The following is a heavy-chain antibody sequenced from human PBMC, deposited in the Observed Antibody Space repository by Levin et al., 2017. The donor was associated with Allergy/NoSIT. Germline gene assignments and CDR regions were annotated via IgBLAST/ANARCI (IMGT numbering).Heavy chain of an antibody. CDR2: INPNSGGT. Sequence: ASVKVSCKASGYTFTGYYMHWVRQAPGQGLEWMGWINPNSGGTNYAQKFQGRVTMTRDTSISTAYMELSRLRSDDTAVYYCASFCSSTSCYHPFDYWGQGTLVTVSS. V-gene: IGHV1-2*02. J-gene: IGHJ4*02. CDR1: GYTFTGYY. CDR3: ASFCSSTSCYHPFDY. D-gene: IGHD2-2*01.